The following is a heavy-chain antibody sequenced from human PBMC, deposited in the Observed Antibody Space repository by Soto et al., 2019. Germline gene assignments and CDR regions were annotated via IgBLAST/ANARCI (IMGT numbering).Heavy chain of an antibody. CDR1: GGSISSGGYY. J-gene: IGHJ3*02. D-gene: IGHD3-22*01. Sequence: QVQLQESGPGLVKPSQTLSLTCAVSGGSISSGGYYWSWIRQHPGKGLEWIGYIYYSGSTYYNPSLKSRVTISVDTSKNQFCLKLSSVTAADTAVYYCARDISDNYDSRRAFDIWGQGTMVTVSS. CDR3: ARDISDNYDSRRAFDI. V-gene: IGHV4-31*11. CDR2: IYYSGST.